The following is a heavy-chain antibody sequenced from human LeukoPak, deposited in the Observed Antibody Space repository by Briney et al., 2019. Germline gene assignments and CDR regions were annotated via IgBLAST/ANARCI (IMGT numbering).Heavy chain of an antibody. CDR3: AAQRDPRPFDH. V-gene: IGHV1-2*02. D-gene: IGHD5-24*01. J-gene: IGHJ4*02. Sequence: ASVQVSCLTSGSIFLTYYLHWVRPAPGQGLEWMGWLNPGPGGTLYAQKFQGRVTMTRDMSMTTAYMELTELRSDDTAVYYCAAQRDPRPFDHWGQGTLITVSS. CDR1: GSIFLTYY. CDR2: LNPGPGGT.